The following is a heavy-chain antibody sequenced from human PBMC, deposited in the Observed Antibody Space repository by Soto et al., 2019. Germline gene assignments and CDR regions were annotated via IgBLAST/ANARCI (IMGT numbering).Heavy chain of an antibody. D-gene: IGHD2-15*01. J-gene: IGHJ4*02. CDR3: ARVGGVAARTFDY. V-gene: IGHV4-59*01. CDR2: LYYSGNT. Sequence: LETLSLTCTVSGGSIRPFYWSWVRQPPGKGLEWIGYLYYSGNTNYNPSLKSRVTISVDASKNQVSLRLTSVTAADTAVYYCARVGGVAARTFDYWGQGTVVTVSS. CDR1: GGSIRPFY.